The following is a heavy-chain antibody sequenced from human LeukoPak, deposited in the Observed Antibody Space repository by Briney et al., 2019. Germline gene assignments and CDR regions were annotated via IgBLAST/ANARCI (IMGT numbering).Heavy chain of an antibody. D-gene: IGHD2-15*01. CDR1: GGSISSSSYY. J-gene: IGHJ4*02. CDR3: ARLEDIVVVVAARL. Sequence: SETLSLTCTVSGGSISSSSYYWGWIRQPPGKGLEWIGSIYYSGSTYYNPSLKSRVTISVDTSKNQFSLKLSSVTAADTAVYYCARLEDIVVVVAARLWDQGTLVTVSS. CDR2: IYYSGST. V-gene: IGHV4-39*01.